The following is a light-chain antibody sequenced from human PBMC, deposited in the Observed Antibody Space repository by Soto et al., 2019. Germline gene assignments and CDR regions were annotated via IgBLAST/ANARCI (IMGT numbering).Light chain of an antibody. Sequence: DIQMAQSPSTLSASLRDRVTITCRASRDIETWLAWYQQKPGKGPKRLIYQASSLESGVPSRFSGSGSGTEFTLTISCLQPDDFATYYCQQYNTYAWTFGQGTKVEIK. CDR3: QQYNTYAWT. V-gene: IGKV1-5*03. J-gene: IGKJ1*01. CDR1: RDIETW. CDR2: QAS.